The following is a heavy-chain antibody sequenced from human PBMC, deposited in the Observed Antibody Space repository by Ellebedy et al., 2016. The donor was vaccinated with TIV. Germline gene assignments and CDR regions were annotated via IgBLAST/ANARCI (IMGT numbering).Heavy chain of an antibody. Sequence: SETLSLXXTVSGGSISSYYWSWIRQPPGKGLEWIGYIYYSGSTNYNPSLKSRVTISVDTSKNQFSLKLSSVTAADTAVYYCARGRDSNYVPDYWGQGTLVTVSS. CDR3: ARGRDSNYVPDY. V-gene: IGHV4-59*01. CDR1: GGSISSYY. D-gene: IGHD4-11*01. CDR2: IYYSGST. J-gene: IGHJ4*02.